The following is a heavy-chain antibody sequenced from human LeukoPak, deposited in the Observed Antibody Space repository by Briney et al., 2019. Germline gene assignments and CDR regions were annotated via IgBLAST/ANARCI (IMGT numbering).Heavy chain of an antibody. CDR2: INPNSGGT. J-gene: IGHJ5*02. D-gene: IGHD4-23*01. V-gene: IGHV1-2*02. CDR3: ARDRGGNSGWFDP. CDR1: GGTFSSYA. Sequence: ASVKVSCKASGGTFSSYAISWVRQAPGQGLEWMGWINPNSGGTNYAQKFQGRVTMTRDTSISTAYMELSRLRSDDTAVYYCARDRGGNSGWFDPWGQGTLVTVSS.